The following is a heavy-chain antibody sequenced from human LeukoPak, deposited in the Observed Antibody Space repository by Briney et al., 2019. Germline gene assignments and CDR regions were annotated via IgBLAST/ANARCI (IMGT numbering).Heavy chain of an antibody. Sequence: GGSLRLSCAASGFTFSDYYMTWIRQAPGKGLEWVSYIGSSGSTIHYADSVKGRFTISRDNAKNSLYLQMNTLRPEDTAVYYCAREGYDFWSGYRFDYWGQGTLVTVSS. CDR2: IGSSGSTI. CDR3: AREGYDFWSGYRFDY. D-gene: IGHD3-3*01. J-gene: IGHJ4*02. V-gene: IGHV3-11*01. CDR1: GFTFSDYY.